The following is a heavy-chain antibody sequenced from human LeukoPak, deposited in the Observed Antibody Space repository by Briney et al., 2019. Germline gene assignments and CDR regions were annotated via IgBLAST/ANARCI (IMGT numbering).Heavy chain of an antibody. Sequence: SVKVSCKASGGTFSSYAISWVRQAPGQGLEWMGGIIPIFGTANYAQTFRGRDTITADESTSTAYMELSSLRSEDTAVYYCARSTVAGNAGYFQHWGQGTLVTVSS. CDR2: IIPIFGTA. CDR1: GGTFSSYA. V-gene: IGHV1-69*13. D-gene: IGHD6-19*01. J-gene: IGHJ1*01. CDR3: ARSTVAGNAGYFQH.